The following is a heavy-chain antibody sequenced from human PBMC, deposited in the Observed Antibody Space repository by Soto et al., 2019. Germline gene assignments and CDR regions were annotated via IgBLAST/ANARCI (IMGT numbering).Heavy chain of an antibody. D-gene: IGHD3-10*01. CDR1: GYSISSSNW. CDR3: ARDGGYGSGSYRFDY. J-gene: IGHJ4*02. V-gene: IGHV4-28*03. Sequence: SETLSLTCAVSGYSISSSNWWGWIRQPPGKGLEWIGYIYYSGTTYYKPSLKSRVTMSVDTSKNQFTLKLCSVIAADTAVYYCARDGGYGSGSYRFDYWGQGTLVTVSS. CDR2: IYYSGTT.